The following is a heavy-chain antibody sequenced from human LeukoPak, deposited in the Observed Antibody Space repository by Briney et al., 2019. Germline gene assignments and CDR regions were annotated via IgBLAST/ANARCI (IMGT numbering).Heavy chain of an antibody. CDR1: GGSISSYY. D-gene: IGHD1/OR15-1a*01. J-gene: IGHJ4*02. V-gene: IGHV4-59*01. CDR2: IYYSGST. Sequence: PSETLSLTCTVSGGSISSYYWSWIRQPPGKGLEWIGYIYYSGSTDNNPSLKSRVTISIDTSKNQFSLKLSSVTAADTAVYYCARESNIHYYFDSWGQGTLVTVSS. CDR3: ARESNIHYYFDS.